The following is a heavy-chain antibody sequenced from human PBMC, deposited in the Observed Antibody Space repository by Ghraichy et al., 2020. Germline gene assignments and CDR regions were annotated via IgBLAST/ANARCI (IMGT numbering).Heavy chain of an antibody. CDR1: GFSLSSYA. Sequence: GGSLRLSCAASGFSLSSYAMSWVRQAPGKGLEWVSAISVSGGSTYYADSVKGRFTISRDNSKNTLYLQMNSLRAEDTAVYHCAKGTHTIPTGVVDYWGQGTLVTVSS. V-gene: IGHV3-23*01. CDR2: ISVSGGST. CDR3: AKGTHTIPTGVVDY. J-gene: IGHJ4*02. D-gene: IGHD3-9*01.